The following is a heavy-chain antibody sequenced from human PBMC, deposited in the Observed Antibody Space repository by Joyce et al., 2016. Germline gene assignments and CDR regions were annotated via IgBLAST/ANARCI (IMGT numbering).Heavy chain of an antibody. J-gene: IGHJ5*02. D-gene: IGHD1-26*01. Sequence: QVQLVQSGAEVKKPGASVKVSCEASGYNFTRYVLHWVRHAPGQSLEWMGRINGGSKTARYSQKFQDRVTITWDTSASTDYMELRSLRSEDTAVYYCTRAPREVVGATNHWFDPWGQGTLITVS. CDR2: INGGSKTA. V-gene: IGHV1-3*01. CDR3: TRAPREVVGATNHWFDP. CDR1: GYNFTRYV.